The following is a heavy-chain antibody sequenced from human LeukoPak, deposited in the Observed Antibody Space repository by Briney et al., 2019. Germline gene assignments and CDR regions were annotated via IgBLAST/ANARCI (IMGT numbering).Heavy chain of an antibody. Sequence: ASVKVSCKASGYTFTSYDINWVRQATGQGLEWMGWMNPNSGNTGYAQKLQGRVTMTTDTSTSTAYMELRSLRSDDTAVYYCARGGRVVAPVCYMDVWGKGTTVTVSS. CDR1: GYTFTSYD. CDR3: ARGGRVVAPVCYMDV. J-gene: IGHJ6*03. CDR2: MNPNSGNT. V-gene: IGHV1-8*02. D-gene: IGHD2-15*01.